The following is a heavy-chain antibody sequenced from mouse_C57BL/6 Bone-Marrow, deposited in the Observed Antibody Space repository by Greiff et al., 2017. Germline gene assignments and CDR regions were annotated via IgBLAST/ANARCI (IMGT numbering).Heavy chain of an antibody. D-gene: IGHD2-9*01. J-gene: IGHJ3*01. V-gene: IGHV14-2*01. Sequence: EVKLQESGAELVKPGASVKLSCTASGFNIKDYYMHWVKQRTEQGLEWIGRIDPEDGETKYAPKFQGKATITADTSSNPAYLQLSSLTSEDTAVYYCARSLLWFSWFAYWGQGTLVTVSA. CDR3: ARSLLWFSWFAY. CDR2: IDPEDGET. CDR1: GFNIKDYY.